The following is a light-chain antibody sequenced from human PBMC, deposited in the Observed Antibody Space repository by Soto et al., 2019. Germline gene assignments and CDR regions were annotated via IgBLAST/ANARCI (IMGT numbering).Light chain of an antibody. CDR1: SSNIGSNT. V-gene: IGLV1-44*01. Sequence: QSVLTQPPSVSGTPGQRVTISCSGSSSNIGSNTVNWYQQFPGTAPKLLIYSNNQWPSGVPDRFSGSKSGTSASLAISGLQSEDEADYYCATWDDSLIGWVFGRGTKLTVL. CDR3: ATWDDSLIGWV. CDR2: SNN. J-gene: IGLJ3*02.